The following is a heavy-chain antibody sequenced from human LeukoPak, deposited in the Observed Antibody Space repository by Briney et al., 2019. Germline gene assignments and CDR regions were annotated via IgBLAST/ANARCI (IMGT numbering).Heavy chain of an antibody. V-gene: IGHV3-21*01. D-gene: IGHD6-13*01. Sequence: GGSLRLSCAASGLTFSSYSMNWVRQAPGKGLEWVSSISSSSSYIYYADSVEGRFTISRDNAKNSLYLQMNSLRAEDTAVYYCARDFSSSCFWGQGTLVTVSS. CDR1: GLTFSSYS. CDR2: ISSSSSYI. CDR3: ARDFSSSCF. J-gene: IGHJ4*02.